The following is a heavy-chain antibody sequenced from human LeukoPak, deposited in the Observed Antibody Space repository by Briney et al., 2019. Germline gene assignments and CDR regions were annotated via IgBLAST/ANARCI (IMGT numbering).Heavy chain of an antibody. V-gene: IGHV4-34*01. Sequence: PSETLSLTCAVYGGSFSGYYWNWVRQPPGKGLEWIGEINHSGNTNYNPSLKTRVTMSVDTSKSQFSLKLVSVTAADTAVYYCARYDYGDDRPTEFFDYWGHGSLVTVSS. CDR2: INHSGNT. J-gene: IGHJ4*01. D-gene: IGHD4-17*01. CDR1: GGSFSGYY. CDR3: ARYDYGDDRPTEFFDY.